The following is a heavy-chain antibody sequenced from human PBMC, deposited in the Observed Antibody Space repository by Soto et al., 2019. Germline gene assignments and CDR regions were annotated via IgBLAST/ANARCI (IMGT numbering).Heavy chain of an antibody. CDR3: GRSDTSGYFDRF. D-gene: IGHD3-22*01. Sequence: EVQVVESGGGLVQPGGSLRLSCAVSGFTVSSNYMTWVRQAPGKGLEWVSVLYSGGNTFYADSVKGRFTISRDNSKNTLFLQMNSVRAEDKAMYYCGRSDTSGYFDRFWGQGTLVTVSS. CDR1: GFTVSSNY. V-gene: IGHV3-66*01. CDR2: LYSGGNT. J-gene: IGHJ4*02.